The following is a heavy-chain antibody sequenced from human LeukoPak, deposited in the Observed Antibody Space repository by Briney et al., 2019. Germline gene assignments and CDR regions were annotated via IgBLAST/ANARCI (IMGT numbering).Heavy chain of an antibody. J-gene: IGHJ4*02. CDR2: IYHSGST. CDR3: ASSIPLWLSYFDY. Sequence: SETLSLTCTVSGYSISSGYYWGWIRQPPGKGLEWIGSIYHSGSTYYNPSLKSRVTISVDTSKNQFSLKLSSVSAADTAVYYCASSIPLWLSYFDYWGQGTLVIVSS. CDR1: GYSISSGYY. V-gene: IGHV4-38-2*02. D-gene: IGHD5-18*01.